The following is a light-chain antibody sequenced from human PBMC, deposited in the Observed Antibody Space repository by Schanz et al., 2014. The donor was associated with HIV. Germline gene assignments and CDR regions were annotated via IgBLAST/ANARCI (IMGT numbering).Light chain of an antibody. CDR2: AAS. V-gene: IGKV1-9*01. CDR1: QGISSY. J-gene: IGKJ2*01. CDR3: QQYDHRSFT. Sequence: DIQLTQSPSFLSASVGDRVTITCRASQGISSYLAWYQQKPGKAPKLLIYAASTLQSGVPSRFSGSGSGTEFTLTISSLQPEDFATYYCQQYDHRSFTFGQGTKLEI.